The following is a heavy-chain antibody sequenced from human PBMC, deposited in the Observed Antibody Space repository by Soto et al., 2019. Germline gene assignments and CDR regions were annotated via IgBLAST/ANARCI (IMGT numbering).Heavy chain of an antibody. CDR1: GYSFTSYW. CDR2: IYPGDSDT. J-gene: IGHJ6*02. Sequence: GESLKISCKGSGYSFTSYWVGWVRQMPGKGLEWMGIIYPGDSDTRYSPSFQGQVTISADKSISTAYLQWSSLKASDTAMYYCARRGYCSSTSCYYYGMDVWGQGTTVTVSS. CDR3: ARRGYCSSTSCYYYGMDV. D-gene: IGHD2-2*01. V-gene: IGHV5-51*01.